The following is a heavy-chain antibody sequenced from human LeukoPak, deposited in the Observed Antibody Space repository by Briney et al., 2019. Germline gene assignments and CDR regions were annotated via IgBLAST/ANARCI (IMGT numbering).Heavy chain of an antibody. V-gene: IGHV3-48*01. CDR3: ARHNQGSPDY. CDR1: GFIFSYYD. CDR2: ISSSRSIM. Sequence: PGGSLRLSCVASGFIFSYYDMDWVRQAPGKGLEWISYISSSRSIMYYGDSVLGRFTVSRDNAENTLYLQINRLRGDDTAVYYCARHNQGSPDYWGQGTLVTVSS. J-gene: IGHJ4*02.